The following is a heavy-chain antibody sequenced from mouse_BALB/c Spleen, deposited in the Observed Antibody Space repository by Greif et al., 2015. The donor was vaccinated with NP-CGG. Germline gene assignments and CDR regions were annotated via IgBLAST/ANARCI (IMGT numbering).Heavy chain of an antibody. CDR1: GFTFTDYY. CDR3: ARRRDYAMDY. CDR2: IRNKANGYTT. Sequence: VQLKESGGGLVQPGGSLRLSCATSGFTFTDYYMSWVRQPPGKALEWLGFIRNKANGYTTEYSASVKGRFTISRDNSQSILYHQKNTVRAEDSATYYCARRRDYAMDYGGQGTSVTVSS. J-gene: IGHJ4*01. V-gene: IGHV7-3*02.